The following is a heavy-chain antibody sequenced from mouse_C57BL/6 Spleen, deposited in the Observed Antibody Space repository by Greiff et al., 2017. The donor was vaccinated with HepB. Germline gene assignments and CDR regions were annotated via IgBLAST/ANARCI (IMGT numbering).Heavy chain of an antibody. D-gene: IGHD2-5*01. CDR2: IWSGGST. J-gene: IGHJ3*01. V-gene: IGHV2-2*01. CDR1: GFSLTSYG. Sequence: VQLQQSGPGLVQPSQSLSITCTVSGFSLTSYGIHWVRQSPGKGLEWLGVIWSGGSTDYNAAFISRLSISKDNSKGQVFFKMNSLQADDTAIYYCARRDSNYEGDWFAYWGQGTLVTVSA. CDR3: ARRDSNYEGDWFAY.